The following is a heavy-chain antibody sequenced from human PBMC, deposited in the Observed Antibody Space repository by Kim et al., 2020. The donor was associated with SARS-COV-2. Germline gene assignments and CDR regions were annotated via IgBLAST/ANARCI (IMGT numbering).Heavy chain of an antibody. J-gene: IGHJ4*02. CDR2: T. Sequence: TNYAQKFQGRVTMTRDTSSSTAYMELSRLRSDDTAVYYCAREDIVPTIPDYWGQGTLVTVSS. CDR3: AREDIVPTIPDY. D-gene: IGHD5-12*01. V-gene: IGHV1-2*02.